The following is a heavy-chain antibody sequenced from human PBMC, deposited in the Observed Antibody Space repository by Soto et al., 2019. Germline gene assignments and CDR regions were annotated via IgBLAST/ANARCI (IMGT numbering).Heavy chain of an antibody. CDR1: GFTFSSYD. CDR3: ARVRGSGSGYGAFDI. J-gene: IGHJ3*02. Sequence: GSLRLSCAASGFTFSSYDMHWVRQATGKGLEWVSAIGTAGDTYYPGSVKGRFTISRENAKNSLYLQMNSLRAGDTAVYYCARVRGSGSGYGAFDIWGQGTMVTVSS. D-gene: IGHD5-12*01. CDR2: IGTAGDT. V-gene: IGHV3-13*01.